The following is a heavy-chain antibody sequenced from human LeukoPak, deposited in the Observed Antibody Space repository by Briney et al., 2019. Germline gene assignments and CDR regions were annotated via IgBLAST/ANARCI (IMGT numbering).Heavy chain of an antibody. V-gene: IGHV1-2*02. Sequence: ASVKVSCKASGYTFTGYYMHWVRQAPGQGLEWMGWINPNSGGTNYAQKFQGRVTMTRDTSISTAYMELSRLRSDDTAVYYCARDRRTMVRGAAGFDPWGQGTLVTVSS. D-gene: IGHD3-10*01. CDR1: GYTFTGYY. CDR2: INPNSGGT. CDR3: ARDRRTMVRGAAGFDP. J-gene: IGHJ5*02.